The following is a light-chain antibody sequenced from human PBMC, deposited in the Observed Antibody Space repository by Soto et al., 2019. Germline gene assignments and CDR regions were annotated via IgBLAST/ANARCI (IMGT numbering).Light chain of an antibody. J-gene: IGKJ1*01. CDR1: QSVSNW. CDR2: KAS. Sequence: DIQMTQSPSTLSASVGDRVTITCRASQSVSNWLAWYQQKRGKAPKLLIYKASSLESGVPSRFSGSGSGTEFTLTINSLQPDDFATYYCQQYKSYWTFGQGTKVDIK. CDR3: QQYKSYWT. V-gene: IGKV1-5*03.